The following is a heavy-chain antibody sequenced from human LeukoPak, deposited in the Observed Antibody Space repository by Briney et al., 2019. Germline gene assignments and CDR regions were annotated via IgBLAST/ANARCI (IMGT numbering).Heavy chain of an antibody. CDR3: AKRDNSGYYYFDY. CDR2: VTGSGSAT. V-gene: IGHV3-23*01. CDR1: GFTFSTYG. Sequence: GGSLGLSCAASGFTFSTYGMAWVRQAPGKGLEWVSGVTGSGSATYYADSVKGPLTISRDNSKNTLDLQMNSLRAEATAVYYCAKRDNSGYYYFDYWGQGTLVTVSS. J-gene: IGHJ4*02. D-gene: IGHD3-22*01.